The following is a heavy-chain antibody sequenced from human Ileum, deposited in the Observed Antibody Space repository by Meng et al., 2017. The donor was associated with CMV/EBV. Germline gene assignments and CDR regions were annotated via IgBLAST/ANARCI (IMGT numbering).Heavy chain of an antibody. CDR1: GLTFNSYS. CDR3: TTLTY. V-gene: IGHV3-15*01. J-gene: IGHJ4*01. CDR2: IKSKTDGGTT. Sequence: GESLKISCVASGLTFNSYSMGWVRQAPGKGLEWVGRIKSKTDGGTTDYAAPVKGRFTISRDDSKNTLYLEMNSLKSEDTAVYYCTTLTYWGHGNLVTVSS.